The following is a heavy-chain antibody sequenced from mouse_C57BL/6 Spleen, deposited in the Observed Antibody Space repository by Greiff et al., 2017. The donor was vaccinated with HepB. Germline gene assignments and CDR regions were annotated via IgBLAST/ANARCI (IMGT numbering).Heavy chain of an antibody. CDR2: INPNNGGT. J-gene: IGHJ2*01. CDR1: GYTFTDYY. V-gene: IGHV1-26*01. Sequence: VQLQQSGPELVKPGASVKISCKASGYTFTDYYMNWVKQSHGKSLEWIGDINPNNGGTSYNQKFKGKATLTVDKSPSTAYMELRSLTSEDSAVYYCARRGVYWGQGTTLTVSS. CDR3: ARRGVY.